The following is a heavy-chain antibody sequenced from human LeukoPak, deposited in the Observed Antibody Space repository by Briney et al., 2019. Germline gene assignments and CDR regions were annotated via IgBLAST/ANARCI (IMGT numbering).Heavy chain of an antibody. J-gene: IGHJ4*02. V-gene: IGHV3-23*01. Sequence: PGGSLRLSCAASGFTFSRYAMSWVRQAPGKGLEWVSGITGSADSTYYADSVKGRFTISRDNSKNTLYLQMNSLRAEDTAVYYCARARSKYGPSYYFDYWGQGTLVTVSS. CDR3: ARARSKYGPSYYFDY. CDR2: ITGSADST. CDR1: GFTFSRYA. D-gene: IGHD4-11*01.